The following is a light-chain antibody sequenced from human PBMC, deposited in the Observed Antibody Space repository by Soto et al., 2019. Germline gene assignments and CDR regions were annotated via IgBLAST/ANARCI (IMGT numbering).Light chain of an antibody. J-gene: IGLJ1*01. CDR2: DVS. Sequence: QSALTQPASVSGSPGQSLTISCTGASSDVGGYNYVSWYQQHPGKAPKLIIYDVSNRPSGVSSRFFGSKSGNTASLTISGLQTEDEADYYCKSFTSSITYVFGTGTKLTVL. CDR3: KSFTSSITYV. CDR1: SSDVGGYNY. V-gene: IGLV2-14*03.